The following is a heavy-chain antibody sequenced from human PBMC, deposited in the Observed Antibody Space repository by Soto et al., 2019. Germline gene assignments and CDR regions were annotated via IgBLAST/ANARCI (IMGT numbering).Heavy chain of an antibody. CDR2: ISDDGDKT. CDR1: GFTLSNYA. Sequence: QVQLVESGGGVVQPGRSLRLSCAASGFTLSNYAMHWVRQAPGKGLEWLAVISDDGDKTYYRNSVKGRFTISRDNSNTTLFLQMNGLRPEDTAIYYCARDRYSSSTLFDYWGQGTLVTVSS. D-gene: IGHD6-6*01. V-gene: IGHV3-30-3*01. J-gene: IGHJ4*02. CDR3: ARDRYSSSTLFDY.